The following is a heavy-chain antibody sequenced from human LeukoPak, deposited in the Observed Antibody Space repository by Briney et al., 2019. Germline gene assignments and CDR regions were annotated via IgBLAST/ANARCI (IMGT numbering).Heavy chain of an antibody. Sequence: PSETLSLTCAFYGGSFSGYYWSWIRQPPGKGLEWIGEINHSGSTNYNPSLKSRVTISVDTSKNQFSLKLSSVTAADTAVYYCARGPVGSYYYYYYGMDVWGQGTTVTVSS. CDR2: INHSGST. J-gene: IGHJ6*02. CDR3: ARGPVGSYYYYYYGMDV. CDR1: GGSFSGYY. V-gene: IGHV4-34*01.